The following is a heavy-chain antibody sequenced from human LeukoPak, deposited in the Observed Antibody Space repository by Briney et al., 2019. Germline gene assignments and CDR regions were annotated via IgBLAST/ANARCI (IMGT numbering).Heavy chain of an antibody. J-gene: IGHJ6*02. CDR3: ARAPRGRGYSGGMDV. V-gene: IGHV4-59*01. CDR2: IYYSGST. Sequence: SETLSLTCTVSGVSISSYYWSWIRQPPGKGLEWIGFIYYSGSTNYNPSLRSRVTISVDTSKNQFSLKLSSVTAADTAVYYCARAPRGRGYSGGMDVWGQGTTVTVSS. CDR1: GVSISSYY. D-gene: IGHD5-12*01.